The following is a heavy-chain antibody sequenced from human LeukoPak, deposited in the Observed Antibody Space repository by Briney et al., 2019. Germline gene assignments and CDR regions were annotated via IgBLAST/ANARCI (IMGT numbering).Heavy chain of an antibody. D-gene: IGHD1-26*01. V-gene: IGHV3-7*05. CDR2: IKPDGSAM. Sequence: GGSLRLSCAAPGFTFTTYWMTWVRQAPGKGLEWVAIIKPDGSAMFYVDSVKGRFTISRDNAKNSLYLQMNSLRAEDTAIYYCARGMSGSYDYWGQGTLVTVSS. CDR1: GFTFTTYW. J-gene: IGHJ4*02. CDR3: ARGMSGSYDY.